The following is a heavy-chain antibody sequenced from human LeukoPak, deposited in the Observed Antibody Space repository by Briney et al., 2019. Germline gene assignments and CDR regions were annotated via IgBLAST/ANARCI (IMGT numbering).Heavy chain of an antibody. CDR1: GFTFSSYA. J-gene: IGHJ6*03. V-gene: IGHV3-48*01. Sequence: GGSLRLSCAASGFTFSSYAMSWVRQAPGKGLEWVSYISSGSGTIYYADSVKGRFTISRDNAKNSLYLQMNSLRAEDTAVYYCARDFEYCSSTSCPYYYYYMDVWGKGTTVTVSS. D-gene: IGHD2-2*01. CDR3: ARDFEYCSSTSCPYYYYYMDV. CDR2: ISSGSGTI.